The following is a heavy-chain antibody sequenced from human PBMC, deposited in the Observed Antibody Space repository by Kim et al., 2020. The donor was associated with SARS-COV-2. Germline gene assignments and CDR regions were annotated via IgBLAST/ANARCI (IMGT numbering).Heavy chain of an antibody. V-gene: IGHV3-72*01. D-gene: IGHD3-22*01. CDR2: IGNKVNSHTT. J-gene: IGHJ4*02. CDR3: TRTFSYDNSAYRYIEY. CDR1: GFIFSDYY. Sequence: GGSLRLSCAASGFIFSDYYMAWVRQAPGKGLEWVGRIGNKVNSHTTEYAASVKGRFNISRDESKNSVYLQMNSLKTEDTAVYYCTRTFSYDNSAYRYIEYWGQGTLVTVSS.